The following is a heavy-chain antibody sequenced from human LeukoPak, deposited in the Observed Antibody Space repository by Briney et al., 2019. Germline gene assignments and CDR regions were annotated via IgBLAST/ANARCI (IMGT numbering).Heavy chain of an antibody. CDR2: IYYSGST. D-gene: IGHD1-1*01. CDR1: GGSISSSSYY. Sequence: SETLSLTCTVSGGSISSSSYYWGWIRQPPGKELEWIRSIYYSGSTYYNPSLKSRVTISVDTSKNQFSLKLSSVTAADTAVYYCARDMTATRWFDPWGQGTLVTVSS. J-gene: IGHJ5*02. V-gene: IGHV4-39*07. CDR3: ARDMTATRWFDP.